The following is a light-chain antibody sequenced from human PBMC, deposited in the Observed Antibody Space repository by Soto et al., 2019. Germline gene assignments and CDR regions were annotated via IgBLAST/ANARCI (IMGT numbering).Light chain of an antibody. CDR3: QQSYSTPRT. V-gene: IGKV1-39*01. Sequence: DIQMTQSPSSLSASVGDRVTITCQASQSISNYLNWYQQKPGKAPKLLIYTAYSLQSGVPSRFSGSGSGTDFTLTISSLQPEDFATYYCQQSYSTPRTFGQGTKVDNK. J-gene: IGKJ1*01. CDR2: TAY. CDR1: QSISNY.